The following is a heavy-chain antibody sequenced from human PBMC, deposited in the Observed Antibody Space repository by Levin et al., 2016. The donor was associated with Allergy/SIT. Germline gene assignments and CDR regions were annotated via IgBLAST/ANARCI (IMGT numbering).Heavy chain of an antibody. J-gene: IGHJ6*03. D-gene: IGHD3-3*01. V-gene: IGHV4-39*01. CDR3: ARQYTTIFGVVTAARYYYYMDV. CDR1: GGSISSSSYY. CDR2: IYYSGST. Sequence: SETLSLTCTVSGGSISSSSYYWGWIRQPPGKGLEWIGSIYYSGSTYYNPSLKSRVTISVDTSKNQFSLKLSSVTAADTAVYYCARQYTTIFGVVTAARYYYYMDVWGKGTTVTVSS.